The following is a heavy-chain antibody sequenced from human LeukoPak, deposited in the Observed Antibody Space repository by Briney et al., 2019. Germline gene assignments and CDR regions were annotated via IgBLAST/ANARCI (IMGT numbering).Heavy chain of an antibody. Sequence: SQTLSLTCTVSGASISSGSYYWNWIRQPAGKGLEWIGRIFASGSTNYNPSLKSRVTISLDTSKNQPSLKLSSVTAADTAVYYCARDREVGATGYYFDYWGQGTLVTVSS. CDR3: ARDREVGATGYYFDY. CDR2: IFASGST. V-gene: IGHV4-61*02. D-gene: IGHD1-26*01. J-gene: IGHJ4*02. CDR1: GASISSGSYY.